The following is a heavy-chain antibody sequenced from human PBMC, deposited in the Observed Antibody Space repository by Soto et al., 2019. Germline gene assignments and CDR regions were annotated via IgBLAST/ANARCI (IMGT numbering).Heavy chain of an antibody. J-gene: IGHJ6*02. D-gene: IGHD3-3*01. V-gene: IGHV1-2*02. Sequence: ASVKVSCKASGYSFSGYYIHWVRQAPGQGLEWMGWINPNSGETDYAQKFLGRVTMTSDTSISTAFMALSSLRSDDTAVYYCARYCTFLEWYCYGMDVWGQGTTVTVSS. CDR2: INPNSGET. CDR3: ARYCTFLEWYCYGMDV. CDR1: GYSFSGYY.